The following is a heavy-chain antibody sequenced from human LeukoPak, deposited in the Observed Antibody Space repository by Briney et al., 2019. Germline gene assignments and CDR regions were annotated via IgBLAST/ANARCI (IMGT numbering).Heavy chain of an antibody. CDR2: ISGSGDST. CDR1: GFTFSTYA. J-gene: IGHJ4*02. V-gene: IGHV3-23*01. CDR3: ARDRGRYYDSRGFYWGYYFDS. D-gene: IGHD3-22*01. Sequence: GGSLRLSCAASGFTFSTYAVNWVRRAPGKGLEWVSAISGSGDSTYYADSVKRRFTISRDNSKDTLYLQMSSVRVDDTAVYYCARDRGRYYDSRGFYWGYYFDSWGQGILVTVST.